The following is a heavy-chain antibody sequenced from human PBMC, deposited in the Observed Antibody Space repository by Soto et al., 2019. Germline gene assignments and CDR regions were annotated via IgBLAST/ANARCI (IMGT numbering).Heavy chain of an antibody. CDR1: GGSVSSSSYY. D-gene: IGHD4-17*01. CDR2: VYYSGST. J-gene: IGHJ4*02. CDR3: ARHTYGNNRYYLDL. V-gene: IGHV4-39*01. Sequence: SETLSLTCTVSGGSVSSSSYYWGWIRQPPGKGLEWVGSVYYSGSTYYNPSLKSRVTVSVDTSKNQFSLHLSSVTAADTAVDYCARHTYGNNRYYLDLWGQGTLVTVSS.